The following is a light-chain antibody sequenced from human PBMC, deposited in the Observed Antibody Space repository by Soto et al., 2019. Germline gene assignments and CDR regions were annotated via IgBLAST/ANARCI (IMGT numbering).Light chain of an antibody. CDR3: SSYTSSSLYV. J-gene: IGLJ1*01. CDR1: KRVVAKYDY. V-gene: IGLV2-11*01. CDR2: DVS. Sequence: QAVLREPRSQAGSPGKSRTTSWHGAKRVVAKYDYVSWYQQSPGKAPKLLIYDVSKRPSGVPDRFSGSKFGITASLTISGLRAEDDADYYCSSYTSSSLYVFGTGTKVTVL.